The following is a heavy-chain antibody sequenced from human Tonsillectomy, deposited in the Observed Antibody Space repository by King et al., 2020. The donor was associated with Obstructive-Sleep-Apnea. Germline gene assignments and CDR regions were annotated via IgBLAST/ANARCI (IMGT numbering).Heavy chain of an antibody. CDR1: GFTFSYYG. CDR2: IWYDGSNK. D-gene: IGHD2-2*01. CDR3: ARDGRYCSSTSCYAGGGYYGMDV. Sequence: VQLVESGGGVVQPGGSLRLSCAASGFTFSYYGMHWVRQAPGKGLEWVAVIWYDGSNKYYADSVKGRFTISRDNSKNKLFLQMNSLRAEDTAVYYCARDGRYCSSTSCYAGGGYYGMDVWGQGTTVTVSS. V-gene: IGHV3-33*01. J-gene: IGHJ6*02.